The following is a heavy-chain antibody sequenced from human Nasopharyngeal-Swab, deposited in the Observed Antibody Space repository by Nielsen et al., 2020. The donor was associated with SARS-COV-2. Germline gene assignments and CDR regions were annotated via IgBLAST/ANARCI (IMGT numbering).Heavy chain of an antibody. V-gene: IGHV6-1*01. J-gene: IGHJ3*02. Sequence: SETLSLTFALSGDSFSSNSAAWNWIRQSPSRGLEWLGRTYYRSKWYNDYAVSVKSRITINPDTSKNQFSLQLNSVTPEDTAVYYCARDFRFLEWLFPTQAFDIWGQGTMVTVSS. CDR2: TYYRSKWYN. D-gene: IGHD3-3*01. CDR3: ARDFRFLEWLFPTQAFDI. CDR1: GDSFSSNSAA.